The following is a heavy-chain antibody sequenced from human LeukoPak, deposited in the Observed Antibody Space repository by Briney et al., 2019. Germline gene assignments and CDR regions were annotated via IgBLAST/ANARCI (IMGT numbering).Heavy chain of an antibody. CDR3: AGDAGDGYNDY. Sequence: SETLSLTCTVSGGSISSYYWSWIRQPSGKGLEWIGYIYYSGSTNYNPSLKSRVTISVDTSKNQFSLKLSSVTAADTAVYYCAGDAGDGYNDYWGQGTLVTVSS. D-gene: IGHD5-24*01. J-gene: IGHJ4*02. CDR2: IYYSGST. V-gene: IGHV4-59*01. CDR1: GGSISSYY.